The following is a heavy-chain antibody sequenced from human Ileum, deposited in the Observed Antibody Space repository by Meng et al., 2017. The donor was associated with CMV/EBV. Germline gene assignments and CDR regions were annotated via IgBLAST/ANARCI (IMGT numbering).Heavy chain of an antibody. J-gene: IGHJ6*02. CDR1: GGSFSGYY. D-gene: IGHD3/OR15-3a*01. V-gene: IGHV4-34*01. Sequence: SQTLSLTCAVYGGSFSGYYWSWIRQPPGKGLEWIGENNHSGSTNYNPSLKSRVTISVDTSKNQFSLKLSSVTAADTAVYYCARGGHYGMDVWGQGTTVTVSS. CDR3: ARGGHYGMDV. CDR2: NNHSGST.